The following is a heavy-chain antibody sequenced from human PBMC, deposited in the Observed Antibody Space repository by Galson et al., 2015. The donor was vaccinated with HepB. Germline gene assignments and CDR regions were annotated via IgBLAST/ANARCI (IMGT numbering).Heavy chain of an antibody. CDR2: ISSSGSTI. V-gene: IGHV3-48*03. J-gene: IGHJ6*02. CDR1: GFTFSSYE. Sequence: SLRLSCAASGFTFSSYEMNWVRQAPGKGLEWVSYISSSGSTIYYADSVKGRFTISRDNAKNSLYLQMNSLRAEDTAVYYCARDPIWYGGSYYVYYYYYGMDVWGQGTTVTVSS. CDR3: ARDPIWYGGSYYVYYYYYGMDV. D-gene: IGHD1-26*01.